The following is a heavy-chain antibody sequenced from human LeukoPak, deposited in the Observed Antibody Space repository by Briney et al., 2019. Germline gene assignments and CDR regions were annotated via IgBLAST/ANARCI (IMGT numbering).Heavy chain of an antibody. CDR2: IYYSGST. V-gene: IGHV4-30-4*08. Sequence: SQTLSLTCNGSGGSISSGDYYWSWIRQPPGKGLEWIGYIYYSGSTYYNSSLKSRVTISVDTSKNQFSLKLSSVTAADTAVYYCARVNYYDSSGYIDYWGQGTLVTVSS. CDR3: ARVNYYDSSGYIDY. J-gene: IGHJ4*02. D-gene: IGHD3-22*01. CDR1: GGSISSGDYY.